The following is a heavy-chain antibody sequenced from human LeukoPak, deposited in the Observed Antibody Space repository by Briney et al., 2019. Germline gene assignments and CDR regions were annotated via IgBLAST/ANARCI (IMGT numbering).Heavy chain of an antibody. Sequence: GGSLRLSCAASGFTFSSYAMSWVRQPPGKGLEWVSGISGSGSSTYYADSVKGRFTISRDNSKNALYLQINSLRAEDTAVYYCSKLGNDNVWRTYRDNWFDPWGQGTLVTVSS. D-gene: IGHD3-16*02. V-gene: IGHV3-23*01. CDR2: ISGSGSST. J-gene: IGHJ5*02. CDR3: SKLGNDNVWRTYRDNWFDP. CDR1: GFTFSSYA.